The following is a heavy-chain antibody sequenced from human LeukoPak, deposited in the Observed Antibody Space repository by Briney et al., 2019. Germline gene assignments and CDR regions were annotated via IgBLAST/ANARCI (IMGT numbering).Heavy chain of an antibody. CDR2: IIPILGIA. Sequence: SVKVSCKASGGTFSSYAISWVRQAPGQGLEWMGRIIPILGIANYAQKFQGRVTITADKSTSTAYMELSSLRSEDTAVYYCARDHGSGAYGMDVWAQGPTVTVSS. D-gene: IGHD3-10*01. J-gene: IGHJ6*02. V-gene: IGHV1-69*04. CDR3: ARDHGSGAYGMDV. CDR1: GGTFSSYA.